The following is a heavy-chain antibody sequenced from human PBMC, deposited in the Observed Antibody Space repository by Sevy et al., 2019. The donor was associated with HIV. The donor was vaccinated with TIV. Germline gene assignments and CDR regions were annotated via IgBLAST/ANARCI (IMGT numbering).Heavy chain of an antibody. J-gene: IGHJ6*02. V-gene: IGHV6-1*01. CDR2: TCYRSKWYS. CDR1: GDSVSTSSAT. D-gene: IGHD1-7*01. CDR3: ARGDELNSYYYGMDV. Sequence: QSQTLSLTCAISGDSVSTSSATWNWFRQSPSRGLEWLGRTCYRSKWYSDYEVSVKGRVTINPDTSKNQFSLHLESVTPEDTAVYFCARGDELNSYYYGMDVCGQGTTVTVSS.